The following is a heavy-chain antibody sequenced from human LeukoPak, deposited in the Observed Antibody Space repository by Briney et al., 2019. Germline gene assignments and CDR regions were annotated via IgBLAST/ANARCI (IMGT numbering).Heavy chain of an antibody. V-gene: IGHV3-48*01. D-gene: IGHD6-13*01. CDR2: ISRSSSTI. CDR3: ARGRVGFEQLVVRVRYYFDY. Sequence: GGSLRLSCAASGFTLSYNGMNWVRQAPGKGLEWVSFISRSSSTIYYADSVKGRFTISRDNAKNSLFLQMNSLRAEDTAVYYCARGRVGFEQLVVRVRYYFDYWGQGTLVTVSS. J-gene: IGHJ4*02. CDR1: GFTLSYNG.